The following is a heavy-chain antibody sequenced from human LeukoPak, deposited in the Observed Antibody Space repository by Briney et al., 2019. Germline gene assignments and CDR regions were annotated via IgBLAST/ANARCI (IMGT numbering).Heavy chain of an antibody. CDR1: GFTFDDYA. J-gene: IGHJ4*02. V-gene: IGHV3-9*01. CDR3: AKIRAPSGWFNSDY. CDR2: ISWSSGSI. Sequence: GGSLRLSCAASGFTFDDYAMHWVRQAPGKGLEWVSGISWSSGSIGYADSVKGRFTISRDNSKNTLYLQMNSLRLEDTAAYYCAKIRAPSGWFNSDYWGQGTLVTVSS. D-gene: IGHD6-19*01.